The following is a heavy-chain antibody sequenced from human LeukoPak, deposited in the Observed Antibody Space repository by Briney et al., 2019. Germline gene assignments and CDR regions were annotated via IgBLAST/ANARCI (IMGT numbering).Heavy chain of an antibody. V-gene: IGHV4-59*08. Sequence: SETLSLTCTVSGGSISSYYWSWIRQPPGKGLEWIGYIYYSGSTNYNPSLKSRVTISVDTSKNQFSLKLNSVTAADTAVYYCARRMTSWYIFNYWGQGTLVTVSS. D-gene: IGHD2-2*02. CDR3: ARRMTSWYIFNY. CDR2: IYYSGST. CDR1: GGSISSYY. J-gene: IGHJ1*01.